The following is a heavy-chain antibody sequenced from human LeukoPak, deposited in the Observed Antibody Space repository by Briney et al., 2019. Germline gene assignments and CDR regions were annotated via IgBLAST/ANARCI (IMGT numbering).Heavy chain of an antibody. Sequence: ASVKVSCKASGYTFTSYYMHWVRQAPGQGLEWMGIINPSGGSTSYAQKFQGRVTMTRDTSTSTAYMELSRLRSDDTAVYYCATGGDYYYYYMDVWGKGTTVTVSS. V-gene: IGHV1-46*01. J-gene: IGHJ6*03. CDR1: GYTFTSYY. D-gene: IGHD2-8*02. CDR3: ATGGDYYYYYMDV. CDR2: INPSGGST.